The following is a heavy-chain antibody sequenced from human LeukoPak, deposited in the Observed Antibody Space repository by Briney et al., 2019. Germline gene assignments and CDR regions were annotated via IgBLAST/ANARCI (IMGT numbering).Heavy chain of an antibody. CDR1: GFTFSSYG. V-gene: IGHV3-33*06. D-gene: IGHD3-22*01. J-gene: IGHJ4*02. CDR2: IWYDGSNK. Sequence: GGSLRLSCAASGFTFSSYGMHWVRQAPGKGLEWAAVIWYDGSNKYYADSVKGRFTISRDNSKNTLYLQMNSLRAEDTAVYYCAKDLDHYDSSGYYDYWGQGTLVTVSS. CDR3: AKDLDHYDSSGYYDY.